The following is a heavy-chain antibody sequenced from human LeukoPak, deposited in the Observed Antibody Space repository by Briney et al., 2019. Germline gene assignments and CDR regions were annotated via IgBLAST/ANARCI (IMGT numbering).Heavy chain of an antibody. Sequence: SVKVSCKASGGTFSSYSMSWVRQPPPQKLEWMGRIIPIFGIANYAQKFQGRVTITADKYTITAYMELSSLRSEDTAVYYCASSVMAIGPSAKYYCAMDVWGEGNTVTVSS. CDR3: ASSVMAIGPSAKYYCAMDV. J-gene: IGHJ6*04. D-gene: IGHD2-8*01. V-gene: IGHV1-69*02. CDR1: GGTFSSYS. CDR2: IIPIFGIA.